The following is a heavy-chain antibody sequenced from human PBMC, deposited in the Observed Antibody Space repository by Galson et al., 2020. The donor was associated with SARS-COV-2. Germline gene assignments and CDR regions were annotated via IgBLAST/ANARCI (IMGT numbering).Heavy chain of an antibody. J-gene: IGHJ6*02. CDR1: GFTFSSYG. CDR2: IWYDGSNK. CDR3: AGSPSYYYGMDV. V-gene: IGHV3-33*01. Sequence: GESLKISCAASGFTFSSYGMHWVRQAPGKGLEWVAVIWYDGSNKYYADSVKGRFTISRDNSKNTLYLQMNSLRAEDTAVYYCAGSPSYYYGMDVWGQGTTVTVSS.